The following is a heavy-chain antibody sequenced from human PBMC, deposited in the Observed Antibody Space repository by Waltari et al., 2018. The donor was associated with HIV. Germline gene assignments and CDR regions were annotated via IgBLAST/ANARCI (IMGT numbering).Heavy chain of an antibody. Sequence: QVQLVQSGAEVKKPGSSVKVSCKASGGTFSSFAISWVRQAPGQGLEWMGGISPMFGTANYTQRFQDRVTITADESTSTAYMELRSLRSEDTAMYYCARNGDFGVATKINLLDYWGQGTLVLVSS. CDR3: ARNGDFGVATKINLLDY. D-gene: IGHD5-12*01. J-gene: IGHJ4*02. CDR2: ISPMFGTA. CDR1: GGTFSSFA. V-gene: IGHV1-69*01.